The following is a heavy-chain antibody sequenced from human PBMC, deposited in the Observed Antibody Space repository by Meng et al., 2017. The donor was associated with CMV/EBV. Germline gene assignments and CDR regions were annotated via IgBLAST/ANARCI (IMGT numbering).Heavy chain of an antibody. J-gene: IGHJ4*02. Sequence: GGSLRLSCAASGFTFSSYGMHWVRQAPGKGLEWVAVIWYDGSNKYYADSVKGRFTISRDNSKNTLYLQMNSLRAEDTAVYYCWRFGVSQGFDYWGQGTLVTVSS. CDR1: GFTFSSYG. CDR3: WRFGVSQGFDY. V-gene: IGHV3-33*01. CDR2: IWYDGSNK. D-gene: IGHD3-10*01.